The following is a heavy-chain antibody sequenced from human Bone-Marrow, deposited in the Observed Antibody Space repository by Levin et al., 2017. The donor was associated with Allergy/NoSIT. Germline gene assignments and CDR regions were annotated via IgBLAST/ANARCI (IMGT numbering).Heavy chain of an antibody. J-gene: IGHJ4*02. CDR2: ISYRGST. CDR1: GGSITSAGYH. Sequence: SETLSLTCTVSGGSITSAGYHWTWIRQYPGTGLEWIGYISYRGSTYFNPSLKSRLTMSIDTSEQHFSLNLTSVSAADTAIYYCARLDGYSVDYWGQGALVTVSS. CDR3: ARLDGYSVDY. D-gene: IGHD4-17*01. V-gene: IGHV4-31*03.